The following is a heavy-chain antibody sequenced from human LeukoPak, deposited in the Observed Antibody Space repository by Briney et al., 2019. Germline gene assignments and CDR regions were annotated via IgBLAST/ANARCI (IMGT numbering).Heavy chain of an antibody. CDR3: AKVMRGSYRRDYFDY. Sequence: GGSLRLSCAASGFTFSSYSMNWVRQAPGKGLEWGSYISGSSSTIYYADSVKGRFTISRDNGKNTLYLQMNSLRAEDTAVYYCAKVMRGSYRRDYFDYWGQGTLVTVSS. CDR1: GFTFSSYS. D-gene: IGHD1-26*01. V-gene: IGHV3-48*01. J-gene: IGHJ4*02. CDR2: ISGSSSTI.